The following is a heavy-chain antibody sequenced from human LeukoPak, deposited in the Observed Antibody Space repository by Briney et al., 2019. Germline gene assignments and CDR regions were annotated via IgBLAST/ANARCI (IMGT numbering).Heavy chain of an antibody. CDR3: AKDIIAAAGTIGSYYFDY. CDR2: ISGSGGST. V-gene: IGHV3-23*01. Sequence: TGGSLRLSCAASGFTSSSYAMSWVCQAPGKGLEWGSAISGSGGSTYYADAVKGRFTISRDNSKNTLYLQMNSLRAEDTAVYYCAKDIIAAAGTIGSYYFDYWGQGTLVTVSS. CDR1: GFTSSSYA. J-gene: IGHJ4*02. D-gene: IGHD6-13*01.